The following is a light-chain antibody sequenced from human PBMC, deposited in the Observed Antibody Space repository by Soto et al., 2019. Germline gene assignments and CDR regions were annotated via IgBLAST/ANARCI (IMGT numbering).Light chain of an antibody. CDR1: QSVSSY. Sequence: EIVLTQSPATLSLSPGERATLSCRASQSVSSYLAWYQQRPGQPPRLLIYDASNRATGIPARFSSSGSGTDFTLTISSLEPEDFAIYYCQQRSGWPPLFTFGPGTKVDI. V-gene: IGKV3-11*01. CDR3: QQRSGWPPLFT. CDR2: DAS. J-gene: IGKJ3*01.